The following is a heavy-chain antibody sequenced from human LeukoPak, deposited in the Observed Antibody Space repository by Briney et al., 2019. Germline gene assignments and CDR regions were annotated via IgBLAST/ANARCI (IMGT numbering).Heavy chain of an antibody. J-gene: IGHJ6*02. Sequence: GGSLRLSCAASGFTFSSYAMHWVRQAPGKGLEWVAVISYDGSNKYYADSVKGRFTISRDNSKNTLYLQMNSLRTEDTAVYYCASLGNGDYRGYYYGMDVWGQGTLVTVSS. D-gene: IGHD4-17*01. V-gene: IGHV3-30-3*01. CDR2: ISYDGSNK. CDR3: ASLGNGDYRGYYYGMDV. CDR1: GFTFSSYA.